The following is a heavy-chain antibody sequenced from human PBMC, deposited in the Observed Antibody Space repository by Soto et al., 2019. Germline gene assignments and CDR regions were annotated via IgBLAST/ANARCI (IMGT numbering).Heavy chain of an antibody. D-gene: IGHD6-6*01. CDR1: GYSFTTYW. CDR2: IYPGGSDT. V-gene: IGHV5-51*01. J-gene: IGHJ6*02. CDR3: ARHKREGARTLDV. Sequence: GESLKISCKGSGYSFTTYWIGWVRQMPGKGLEWMGIIYPGGSDTRYSPSFQGQVTISADKSISTAYLQWSSLKASNTAMYYCARHKREGARTLDVWGQGTTVTVSS.